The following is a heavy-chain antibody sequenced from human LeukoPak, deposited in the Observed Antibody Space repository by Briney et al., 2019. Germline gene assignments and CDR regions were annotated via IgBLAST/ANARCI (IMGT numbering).Heavy chain of an antibody. CDR2: MNPNSGNT. V-gene: IGHV1-8*02. CDR3: AREGLGDFDY. Sequence: ASVKVSCKASGYTFTGYYMHWVRQAPGQGLEWMGWMNPNSGNTGYAQKFQGRVTMTRNTSISTAYMELSSLRSEDTAVYYCAREGLGDFDYWGQGTLVTVSS. D-gene: IGHD4-17*01. J-gene: IGHJ4*02. CDR1: GYTFTGYY.